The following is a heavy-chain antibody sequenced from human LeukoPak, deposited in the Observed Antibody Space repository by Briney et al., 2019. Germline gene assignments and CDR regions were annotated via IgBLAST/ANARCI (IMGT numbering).Heavy chain of an antibody. Sequence: GGSLRLSCAATGFTFSSYGMQWVRQAPDKGLEGVAVIWYDGSNKYYADAVKGRFTICRDNAKNILYLQMNSRRADDTAVSYCPRGPFTKPKYYFDYWGKGTLVTVSS. CDR3: PRGPFTKPKYYFDY. CDR1: GFTFSSYG. J-gene: IGHJ4*02. V-gene: IGHV3-33*01. CDR2: IWYDGSNK.